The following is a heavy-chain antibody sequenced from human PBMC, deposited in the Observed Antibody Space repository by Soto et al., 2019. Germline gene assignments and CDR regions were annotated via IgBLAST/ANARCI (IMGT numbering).Heavy chain of an antibody. CDR3: ARAIVGATQNWFDP. CDR1: GFSLSTSGMC. D-gene: IGHD1-26*01. V-gene: IGHV2-70*01. J-gene: IGHJ5*02. Sequence: SGPTLVNPTQTLTLTCTSSGFSLSTSGMCVSWIRQPPGKALEWLALIDWDDDKYYSTSLKTRLTISKDTSKNQVVLTMTNMDPVDTATYYCARAIVGATQNWFDPWGQGTLVTVSS. CDR2: IDWDDDK.